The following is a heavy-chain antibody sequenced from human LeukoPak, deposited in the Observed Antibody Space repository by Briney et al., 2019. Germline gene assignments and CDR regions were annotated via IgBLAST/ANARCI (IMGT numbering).Heavy chain of an antibody. CDR3: ARGGFGSGSYSGY. Sequence: ASVKVSCKASGYTFTSCDINWVRQATGQGLEWRGWMNPNSGDTGDVQKFQGRVTMTRDTSTSTAYMELSSLRSEDTAVYYCARGGFGSGSYSGYWGQGTLVTVSS. D-gene: IGHD3-10*01. J-gene: IGHJ4*02. V-gene: IGHV1-8*01. CDR2: MNPNSGDT. CDR1: GYTFTSCD.